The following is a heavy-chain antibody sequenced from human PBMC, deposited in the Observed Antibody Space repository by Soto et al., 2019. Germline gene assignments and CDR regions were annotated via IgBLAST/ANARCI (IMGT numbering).Heavy chain of an antibody. Sequence: GGSLRLSCAASGFTFSSYAMSWVRQAPWKGLEWVSAISGSGGSTYYADSVKGRFTISRDNSKNTLYLQMNSLRAEDTAVYYCAKDYYDSSGYSVGLDYWGQGTLVTVSS. CDR3: AKDYYDSSGYSVGLDY. D-gene: IGHD3-22*01. V-gene: IGHV3-23*01. CDR2: ISGSGGST. CDR1: GFTFSSYA. J-gene: IGHJ4*02.